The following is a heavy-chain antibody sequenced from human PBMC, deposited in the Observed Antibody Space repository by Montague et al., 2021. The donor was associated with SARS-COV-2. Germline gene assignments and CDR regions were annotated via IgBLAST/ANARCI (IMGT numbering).Heavy chain of an antibody. CDR2: INHGGST. Sequence: SETLSLTCAVHGTSFSGYYWNWIRQPPGKGLEWIGEINHGGSTKYSPSLKSRLTISADTSKNQFSLKLSSVTAADTAVYYCARVGIVVVPAAIVTLSYYYYMDVWGKGTTVTVSS. D-gene: IGHD2-2*02. V-gene: IGHV4-34*01. CDR3: ARVGIVVVPAAIVTLSYYYYMDV. J-gene: IGHJ6*03. CDR1: GTSFSGYY.